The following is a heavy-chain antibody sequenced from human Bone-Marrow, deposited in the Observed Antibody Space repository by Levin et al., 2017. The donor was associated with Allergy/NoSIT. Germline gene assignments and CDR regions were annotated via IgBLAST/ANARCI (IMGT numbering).Heavy chain of an antibody. CDR3: AKCKGLAKYCSGDACYRPLDD. D-gene: IGHD2-15*01. CDR1: GFTFSSYA. Sequence: GGSLRLSCAASGFTFSSYAMTWVRQVPGKGLEWVSDISGSGVSTGYADSVKGRFTISRDNSKNTLYLQMSSLRAEDTAVYYCAKCKGLAKYCSGDACYRPLDDWGQGTLVSVSS. CDR2: ISGSGVST. J-gene: IGHJ4*02. V-gene: IGHV3-23*01.